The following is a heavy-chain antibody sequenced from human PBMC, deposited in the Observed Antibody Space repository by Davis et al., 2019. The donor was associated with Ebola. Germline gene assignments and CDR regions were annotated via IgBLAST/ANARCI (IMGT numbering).Heavy chain of an antibody. CDR1: GGSISSYY. Sequence: MPSETLSLTCTVSGGSISSYYWSWIRQPPGKGLEWIGYIYYSGSTNYNPSLKSRVTMSVDTSKNQFSLRLSSVTAADTAMYYCAGDYYGSGSYYGMDVWGQGTTVSVSS. D-gene: IGHD3-10*01. CDR3: AGDYYGSGSYYGMDV. CDR2: IYYSGST. V-gene: IGHV4-59*01. J-gene: IGHJ6*02.